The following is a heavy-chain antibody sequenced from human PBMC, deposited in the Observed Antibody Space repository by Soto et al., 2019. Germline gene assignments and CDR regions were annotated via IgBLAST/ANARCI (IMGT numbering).Heavy chain of an antibody. CDR1: GGSISSSTNY. D-gene: IGHD3-9*01. CDR3: ARQGRLVTRTAFDY. J-gene: IGHJ4*02. Sequence: RASETLSLTCTVSGGSISSSTNYWGWIRQSPGKGLEWIGNIFYSGSIYYNLSLKGRVTISVDTSKNQFHLRLSSVTAADTAVYYCARQGRLVTRTAFDYWGQGALVTVSS. CDR2: IFYSGSI. V-gene: IGHV4-39*01.